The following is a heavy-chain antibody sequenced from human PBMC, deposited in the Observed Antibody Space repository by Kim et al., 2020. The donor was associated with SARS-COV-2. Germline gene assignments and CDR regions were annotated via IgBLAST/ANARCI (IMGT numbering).Heavy chain of an antibody. CDR1: GGSISSYY. CDR2: IYYSGST. J-gene: IGHJ6*02. V-gene: IGHV4-59*01. Sequence: SETLSLICTVSGGSISSYYWSWIRQPPGKGLEWIGYIYYSGSTNYNPSLKSRVTISVDTSKNQFSLKLSSVTAADTAVYYCARVFYYYGSGSYLPYYGMDVWGQGTTVTVSS. D-gene: IGHD3-10*01. CDR3: ARVFYYYGSGSYLPYYGMDV.